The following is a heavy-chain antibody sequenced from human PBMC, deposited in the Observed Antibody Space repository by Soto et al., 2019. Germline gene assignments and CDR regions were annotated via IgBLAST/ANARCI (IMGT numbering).Heavy chain of an antibody. CDR2: IYFSGTA. CDR1: GGSISNTSYY. J-gene: IGHJ4*02. CDR3: ARGAPGPIPNSYFDF. D-gene: IGHD3-16*01. Sequence: PQLQESGPGLVKPSETLSLTCSVSGGSISNTSYYWGWIRQSPGKGLEWLGNIYFSGTAYYTPSLRSRVTMSVDTSKNQFSLQFNSMTAADTGVYYCARGAPGPIPNSYFDFWGQGTLVTVSS. V-gene: IGHV4-39*01.